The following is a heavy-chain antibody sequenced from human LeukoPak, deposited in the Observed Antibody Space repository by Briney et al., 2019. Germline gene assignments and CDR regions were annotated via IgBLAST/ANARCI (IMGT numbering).Heavy chain of an antibody. CDR2: ISSSSSYI. D-gene: IGHD2-15*01. V-gene: IGHV3-21*01. J-gene: IGHJ4*02. Sequence: GGSLRLSCAASGFTFSSYTMNWVRQAPGKGLEWVSSISSSSSYIYYADSVKGRFTISRDNAKNSLYLQMNSLRAEDTAVYYCARGSTVVVVAATTFDYWSQGTLVTVSS. CDR3: ARGSTVVVVAATTFDY. CDR1: GFTFSSYT.